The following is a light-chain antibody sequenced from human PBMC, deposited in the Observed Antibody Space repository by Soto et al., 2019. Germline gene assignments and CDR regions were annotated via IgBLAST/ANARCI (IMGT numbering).Light chain of an antibody. J-gene: IGKJ4*01. CDR3: QEYGSSATT. CDR1: QSVYKNF. Sequence: EIVLTQSPGTLSLSPGERATLSCRASQSVYKNFLAWYQQKPGQAPRLLINGASNRATGIPDRFSGSGFGTDFSLTIDILEPDDFAVYFCQEYGSSATTFGGGTKV. V-gene: IGKV3-20*01. CDR2: GAS.